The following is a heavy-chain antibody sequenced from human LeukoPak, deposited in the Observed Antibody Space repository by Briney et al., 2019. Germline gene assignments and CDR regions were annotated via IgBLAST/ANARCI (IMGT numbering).Heavy chain of an antibody. CDR2: IIPIFGTA. CDR1: GGTFSSYA. J-gene: IGHJ6*03. CDR3: ARDQLYSSSLGPPPMDV. D-gene: IGHD6-6*01. Sequence: GASVKVSCKASGGTFSSYAISWVRQAPGQGLEWMGGIIPIFGTANYAQKFQGRVTFTADESTSTAYMELSSLRSEDTAVYYCARDQLYSSSLGPPPMDVWGKGTTVTVSS. V-gene: IGHV1-69*13.